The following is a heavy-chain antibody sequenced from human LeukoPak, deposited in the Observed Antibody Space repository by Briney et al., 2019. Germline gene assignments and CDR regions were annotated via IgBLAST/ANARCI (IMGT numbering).Heavy chain of an antibody. CDR1: GFTFTSFG. CDR3: ASGIYCSGGSCYSAFGY. J-gene: IGHJ4*02. D-gene: IGHD2-15*01. Sequence: PGGSLRLSCAASGFTFTSFGMTWVRQAPGKGLQWVAAIGGSAGGTQYADSVKGRFTISRDNSKNTLYLQMNSLRPEDTAVYFCASGIYCSGGSCYSAFGYWGQGTLVTVSS. V-gene: IGHV3-23*01. CDR2: IGGSAGGT.